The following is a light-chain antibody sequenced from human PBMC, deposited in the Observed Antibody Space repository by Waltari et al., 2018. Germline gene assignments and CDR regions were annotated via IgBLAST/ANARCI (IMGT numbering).Light chain of an antibody. CDR2: DSS. CDR1: QNITNY. CDR3: QQYHNLPLT. Sequence: DIQMTQSPSSLSASIGDRVTITCQASQNITNYLNWYQHKPGKAPNLLIYDSSSLDTGVPSRFTGSGSATDFTFTISSLQPEDLATYYCQQYHNLPLTFGGGTKVEI. V-gene: IGKV1-33*01. J-gene: IGKJ4*01.